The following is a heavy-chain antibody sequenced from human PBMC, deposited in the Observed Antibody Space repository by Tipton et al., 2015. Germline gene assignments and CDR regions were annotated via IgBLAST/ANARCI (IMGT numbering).Heavy chain of an antibody. CDR2: IYYSGST. J-gene: IGHJ1*01. Sequence: TLSLTCTVSGGSFSDYYWSWIRQSPGEGLEWIGYIYYSGSTNYNPSLRSRDAMSMDTSKNQFSLKLSSVIAADTAVYYCARASIIQGYYHDSSRYYLFNSWGQGTLVTVSS. CDR1: GGSFSDYY. D-gene: IGHD3-22*01. CDR3: ARASIIQGYYHDSSRYYLFNS. V-gene: IGHV4-59*07.